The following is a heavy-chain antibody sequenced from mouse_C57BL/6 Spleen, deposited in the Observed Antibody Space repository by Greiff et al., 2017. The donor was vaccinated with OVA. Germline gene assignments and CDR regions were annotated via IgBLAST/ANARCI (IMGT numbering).Heavy chain of an antibody. CDR2: IDPSDSYP. Sequence: QVQLQQPGAELVMPGASVKLSCKASGYTFTSYWMHWVKQRPGQGLEWIGEIDPSDSYPNYNQKFKGKATLHVDKSSSTSYMQLSSLTSEDSAVYYCARPYVSSYEYFDDWGTGTTVTVSS. CDR3: ARPYVSSYEYFDD. J-gene: IGHJ1*03. D-gene: IGHD1-1*01. CDR1: GYTFTSYW. V-gene: IGHV1-69*01.